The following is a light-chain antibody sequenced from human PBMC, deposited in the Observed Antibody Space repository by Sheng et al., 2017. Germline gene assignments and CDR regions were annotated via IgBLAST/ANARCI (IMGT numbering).Light chain of an antibody. CDR1: TLGDKY. V-gene: IGLV3-1*01. Sequence: SYEVTQPPSVSVSTGQTASITCSGETLGDKYVCWFQQKPGRSPVLVIYQDSKRPSGIPERFSGSNSGNTATLTISGTQTLDEADYYCQAWDINRGVFGGGTKLTVL. CDR3: QAWDINRGV. J-gene: IGLJ3*02. CDR2: QDS.